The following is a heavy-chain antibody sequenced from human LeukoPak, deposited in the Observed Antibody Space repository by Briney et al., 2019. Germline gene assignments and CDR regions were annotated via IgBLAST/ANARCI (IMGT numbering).Heavy chain of an antibody. V-gene: IGHV3-33*01. CDR1: GLTFSSYG. D-gene: IGHD6-13*01. J-gene: IGHJ5*02. Sequence: GGSLRLSCAASGLTFSSYGMHWVRQAPGKGLEWVAVIWYDGSNKYYADSVKGRFTISRDNSKNTLYLQMNSLRAEDTAVYYCARDKGYSSRYNWFDPWGQGTLVTVSS. CDR3: ARDKGYSSRYNWFDP. CDR2: IWYDGSNK.